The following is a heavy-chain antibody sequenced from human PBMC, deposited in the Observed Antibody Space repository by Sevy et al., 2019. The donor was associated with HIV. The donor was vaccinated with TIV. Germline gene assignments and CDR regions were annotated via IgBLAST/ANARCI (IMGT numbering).Heavy chain of an antibody. J-gene: IGHJ5*02. CDR2: INPSGGYT. CDR1: GYTFTSYY. CDR3: AREGSSSSKFTWFDP. D-gene: IGHD6-6*01. V-gene: IGHV1-46*03. Sequence: ASVKVSCKASGYTFTSYYMHWVRQAPGQGLEWMGIINPSGGYTTHAQKFQGRVTMTRDTSTSTVYMELSSLRSEDTAVYYCAREGSSSSKFTWFDPWGQGTLVTVSS.